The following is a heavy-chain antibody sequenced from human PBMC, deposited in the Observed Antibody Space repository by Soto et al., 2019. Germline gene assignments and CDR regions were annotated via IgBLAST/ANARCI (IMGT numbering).Heavy chain of an antibody. Sequence: PSETLSLTCTVTGDSISSRSYYWGWIRQPPGKGLEWIGSIYYSGSTYNNPSLRSRVSMSIDTSKDQFSLKLKSVTAADTALYFCARQRTSVVTQAYFGVWGPGSLVTVS. CDR3: ARQRTSVVTQAYFGV. J-gene: IGHJ4*02. CDR1: GDSISSRSYY. V-gene: IGHV4-39*01. CDR2: IYYSGST. D-gene: IGHD2-21*02.